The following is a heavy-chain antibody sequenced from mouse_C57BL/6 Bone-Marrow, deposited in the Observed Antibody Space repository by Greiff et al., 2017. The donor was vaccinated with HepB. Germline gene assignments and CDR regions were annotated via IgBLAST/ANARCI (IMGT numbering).Heavy chain of an antibody. CDR3: AKGGWDRYYFDY. D-gene: IGHD3-3*01. J-gene: IGHJ2*01. V-gene: IGHV2-4*01. Sequence: VKLVESGPGLVQPSQSLSITCTVSGFSLTSYGVHWVRQPPGKGLEWLGVIWSGGSTDYNAAFISRLSISKDNSKSQVFLKMNSLQADDTAIYYCAKGGWDRYYFDYWGQGTTLTVSS. CDR2: IWSGGST. CDR1: GFSLTSYG.